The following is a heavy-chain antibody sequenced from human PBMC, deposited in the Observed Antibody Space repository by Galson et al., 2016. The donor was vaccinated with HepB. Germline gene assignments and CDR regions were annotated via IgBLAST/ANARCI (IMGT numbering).Heavy chain of an antibody. V-gene: IGHV4-59*12. CDR1: GGSISSYY. CDR2: IYYSGST. D-gene: IGHD6-13*01. Sequence: EPLSLTCTVSGGSISSYYWTWIRQPPGKGLEWIGYIYYSGSTNYNPSLKSRVTISVDTSKNQFSLKLSSVTAADTAVYYCAREGSSWYSDYWGQGTLVTVSS. J-gene: IGHJ4*02. CDR3: AREGSSWYSDY.